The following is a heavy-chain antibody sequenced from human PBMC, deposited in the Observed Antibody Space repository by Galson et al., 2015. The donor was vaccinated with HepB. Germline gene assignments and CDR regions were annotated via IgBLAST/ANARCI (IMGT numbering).Heavy chain of an antibody. D-gene: IGHD3-22*01. Sequence: SLRLSCAASGFSFNMYTMNWVRQASGKGLEWVSSIRAYDSSKYYADSVRGRFTISRDNSKNILFLQMNSLRAEDTAIYYRAKGHDDSSGWYYFDHWGRGTVVTVSS. J-gene: IGHJ4*02. V-gene: IGHV3-21*04. CDR3: AKGHDDSSGWYYFDH. CDR1: GFSFNMYT. CDR2: IRAYDSSK.